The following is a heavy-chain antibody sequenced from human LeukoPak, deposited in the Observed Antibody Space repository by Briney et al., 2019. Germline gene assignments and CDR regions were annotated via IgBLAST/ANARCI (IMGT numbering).Heavy chain of an antibody. CDR3: ARGIGERKIGYYHYYMDV. D-gene: IGHD3-10*01. CDR1: GGTFSSYA. J-gene: IGHJ6*03. CDR2: IIPIFGTA. Sequence: GASVKVSCKASGGTFSSYAISWVRQAPGQGLEWMGGIIPIFGTANYAQKFQGRVTITADESTSTAYMELSSLRSEDTAVYYCARGIGERKIGYYHYYMDVWGKGTTVTISS. V-gene: IGHV1-69*13.